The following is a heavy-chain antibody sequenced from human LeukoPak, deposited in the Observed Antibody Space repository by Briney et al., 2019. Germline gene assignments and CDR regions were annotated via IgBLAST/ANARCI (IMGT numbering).Heavy chain of an antibody. J-gene: IGHJ4*02. CDR1: GFTFSSYA. CDR2: ISGSGGST. V-gene: IGHV3-23*01. CDR3: AKLRSYGTPIFYFDY. D-gene: IGHD3-10*01. Sequence: PGGSLRLSCAASGFTFSSYAMSWVRQAPGKGLEWVSAISGSGGSTYYADSVKGRFTISRDNSKNTLYLQMYSLRAEDTAVYYCAKLRSYGTPIFYFDYWGQGTLVTVSS.